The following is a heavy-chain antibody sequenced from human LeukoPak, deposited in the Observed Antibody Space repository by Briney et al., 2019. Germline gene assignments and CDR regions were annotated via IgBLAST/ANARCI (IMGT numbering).Heavy chain of an antibody. J-gene: IGHJ3*02. CDR1: GFTVSSYF. V-gene: IGHV3-53*04. CDR2: IHCGGST. CDR3: ARGGSSGNDYSSFDI. D-gene: IGHD5-12*01. Sequence: GGSLRLSCAASGFTVSSYFMSWVRQAPGKGLEWVSVIHCGGSTLYADSVKCRVTISRHNSKNTLYLQVNSLRAEDTAVYFCARGGSSGNDYSSFDIWGQGTMVTVSS.